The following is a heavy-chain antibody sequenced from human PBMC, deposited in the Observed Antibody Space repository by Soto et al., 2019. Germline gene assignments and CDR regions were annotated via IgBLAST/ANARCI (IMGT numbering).Heavy chain of an antibody. Sequence: PGGSLRLSCAASGFTFNNYAMHWVRQAPGKGLEWVALISYDGSNKYYADSVKGRFTISRDNSKNTLYLQMNSLRAEDTAVYYCARDPLWGTAMVLWYFDLWGRGTLVTVPQ. CDR2: ISYDGSNK. V-gene: IGHV3-30-3*01. CDR1: GFTFNNYA. CDR3: ARDPLWGTAMVLWYFDL. D-gene: IGHD5-18*01. J-gene: IGHJ2*01.